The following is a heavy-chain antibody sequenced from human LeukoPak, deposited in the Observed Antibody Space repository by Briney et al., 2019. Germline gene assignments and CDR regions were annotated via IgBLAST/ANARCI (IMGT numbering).Heavy chain of an antibody. CDR1: GYTFTSYD. J-gene: IGHJ4*02. Sequence: ASVKVSCKASGYTFTSYDINWVRQATGQGLEWMGWMNPNSGNTGYAQKFQGRVTMTRNTSISTAYMELSSLGSEDTAVYYCARGSGFGESADDYFDYWGQGTLVTVSS. CDR2: MNPNSGNT. CDR3: ARGSGFGESADDYFDY. V-gene: IGHV1-8*01. D-gene: IGHD3-10*01.